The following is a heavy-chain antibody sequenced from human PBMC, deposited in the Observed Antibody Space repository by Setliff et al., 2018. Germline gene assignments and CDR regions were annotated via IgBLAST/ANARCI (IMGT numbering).Heavy chain of an antibody. D-gene: IGHD6-13*01. Sequence: GGSLRLSCAASGFTFSSFWMAWVRQSPGRGLEWVANINQDGSGKYYVDSVKGRFTISRDNARNSLYLQMNSLRAEDTALYYCARARGISTTGTFDYWGQGIQVTVSS. CDR3: ARARGISTTGTFDY. V-gene: IGHV3-7*03. J-gene: IGHJ4*02. CDR1: GFTFSSFW. CDR2: INQDGSGK.